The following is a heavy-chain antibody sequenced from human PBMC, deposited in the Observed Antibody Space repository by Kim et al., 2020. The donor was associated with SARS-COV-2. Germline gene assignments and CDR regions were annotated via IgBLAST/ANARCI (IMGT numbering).Heavy chain of an antibody. Sequence: ETLSLTCAVYGGSFSGYYWSWIRQPPGKGLEWIGEINHSGSTNYNPSLKSRVTISVGTSKNQFSLKLSSVTAADTAGYYCAREGGTTRGPNTFDYWGQG. V-gene: IGHV4-34*01. CDR3: AREGGTTRGPNTFDY. CDR2: INHSGST. CDR1: GGSFSGYY. J-gene: IGHJ4*02. D-gene: IGHD1-7*01.